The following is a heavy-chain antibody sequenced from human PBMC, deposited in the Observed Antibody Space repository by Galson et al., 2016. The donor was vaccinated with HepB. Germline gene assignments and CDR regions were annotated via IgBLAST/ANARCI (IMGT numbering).Heavy chain of an antibody. D-gene: IGHD3-10*01. CDR3: AGSYYYGSGSNWFDP. Sequence: SLRLSCAASGFTFSSYGMHWVRQAPGKGLEWVAFISYDESNKYYADSVKGRFTISRDNSKNTLSLQMNSLGAEDTATYSCAGSYYYGSGSNWFDPWGQGTLVTVSS. J-gene: IGHJ5*02. V-gene: IGHV3-30*03. CDR2: ISYDESNK. CDR1: GFTFSSYG.